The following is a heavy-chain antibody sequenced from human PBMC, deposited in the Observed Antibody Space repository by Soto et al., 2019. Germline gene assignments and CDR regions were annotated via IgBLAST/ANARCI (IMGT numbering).Heavy chain of an antibody. CDR2: ISTTGGT. CDR3: ARVWYSKTGGLDP. D-gene: IGHD1-26*01. V-gene: IGHV4-4*07. Sequence: VQLQESGPGLLRPSETLSLTCSVSGGSISTHYWSWFRQSAGKALEWIGHISTTGGTNYNPSLNSRVTMSGATAGKAFSLQLASVTAADPPVYYCARVWYSKTGGLDPWGQGVLVTVSS. CDR1: GGSISTHY. J-gene: IGHJ5*02.